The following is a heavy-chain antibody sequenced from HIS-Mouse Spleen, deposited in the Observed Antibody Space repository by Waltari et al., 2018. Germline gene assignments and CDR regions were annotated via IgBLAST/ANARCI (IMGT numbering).Heavy chain of an antibody. CDR3: ARHYYYGSGSYYFDY. CDR1: GFTVSSNY. J-gene: IGHJ4*02. Sequence: VETGGGLIQPGGSLRLSCAASGFTVSSNYMSWVRQAPGKGLEWVSVIYSGGSTYYADSVKGRFTISRDNSKNTLYLQMNSLRAEDPAVYYCARHYYYGSGSYYFDYWGQGTLVTVSS. CDR2: IYSGGST. D-gene: IGHD3-10*01. V-gene: IGHV3-53*02.